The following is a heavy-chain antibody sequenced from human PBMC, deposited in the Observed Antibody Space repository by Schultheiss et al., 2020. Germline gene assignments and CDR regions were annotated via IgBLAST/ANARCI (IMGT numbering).Heavy chain of an antibody. CDR3: ARIERLWFGSFDY. CDR1: GGSISNGNSY. CDR2: IYYSGST. V-gene: IGHV4-61*01. J-gene: IGHJ4*02. D-gene: IGHD3-10*01. Sequence: SETLSLTCTVSGGSISNGNSYWSWIRQHPGKGLEWIGYIYYSGSTNYNPSLKSRVTISVDTSKNQFSLKLSSVTAADTAVYYCARIERLWFGSFDYWGQGTLVTVSS.